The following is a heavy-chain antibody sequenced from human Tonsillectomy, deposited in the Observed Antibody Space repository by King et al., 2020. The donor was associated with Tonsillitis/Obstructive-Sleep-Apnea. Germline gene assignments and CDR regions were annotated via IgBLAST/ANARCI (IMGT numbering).Heavy chain of an antibody. J-gene: IGHJ3*02. D-gene: IGHD5-24*01. CDR3: ARGEMATISPAFDI. CDR2: ISSDGYNK. Sequence: VQLVESGGGVVQPGRSRRLSCVASGVTFRHYAMHWVRQAPGKGLEWAALISSDGYNKYYVDSVKGRFTISRDNSKNTLYLQMNFLRPEDTAVYYCARGEMATISPAFDIWGQGTMVTVSS. CDR1: GVTFRHYA. V-gene: IGHV3-30*04.